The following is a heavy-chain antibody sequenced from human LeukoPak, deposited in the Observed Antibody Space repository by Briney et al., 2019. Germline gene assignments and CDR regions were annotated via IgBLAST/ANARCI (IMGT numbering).Heavy chain of an antibody. CDR2: ISSSGSTI. CDR1: AFTFSDYY. J-gene: IGHJ4*02. Sequence: GGSLRLSCAASAFTFSDYYMSWIRQAPGKGLEWVSYISSSGSTIYYADSVKGRFTISRDNAKNSLYLQMNSLRAEDTAVYYCATVSGYGSTNALTLWGQGTLVTVSS. CDR3: ATVSGYGSTNALTL. D-gene: IGHD1-14*01. V-gene: IGHV3-11*04.